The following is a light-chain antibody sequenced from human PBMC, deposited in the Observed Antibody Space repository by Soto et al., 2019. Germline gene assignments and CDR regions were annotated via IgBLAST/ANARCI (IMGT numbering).Light chain of an antibody. J-gene: IGKJ1*01. Sequence: VVLTLSPGTLSLSPGKRATLACRASQSVSSSRLAWYRQKPGQAPRLLIYGASSRATGIPDRFSGIGSGTDFTLTISRLEPEDFAVYYCQQYDSSWTFGQGTKVDIK. CDR1: QSVSSSR. V-gene: IGKV3-20*01. CDR2: GAS. CDR3: QQYDSSWT.